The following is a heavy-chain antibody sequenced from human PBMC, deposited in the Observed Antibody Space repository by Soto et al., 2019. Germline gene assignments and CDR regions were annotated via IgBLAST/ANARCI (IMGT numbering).Heavy chain of an antibody. Sequence: QVQLVQSGAEVKKPGASVKVSCKASGYTFTSYGISWVRQAPGQGLEWMGWISAYNGNTNYAQKLQGRVTMTTDTSTSTAYMELRSLRSDDTAVYYCARVVQLERLYYYYYIDVWGKGTTVTVSS. CDR1: GYTFTSYG. CDR2: ISAYNGNT. V-gene: IGHV1-18*01. CDR3: ARVVQLERLYYYYYIDV. J-gene: IGHJ6*03. D-gene: IGHD1-1*01.